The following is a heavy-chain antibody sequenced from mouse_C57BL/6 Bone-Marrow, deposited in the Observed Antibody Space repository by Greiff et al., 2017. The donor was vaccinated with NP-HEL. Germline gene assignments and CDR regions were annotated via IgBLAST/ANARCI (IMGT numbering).Heavy chain of an antibody. CDR1: GFSLSTFGMG. D-gene: IGHD1-1*01. J-gene: IGHJ3*01. CDR2: IWWVDDK. Sequence: QVTLKESGPGILQPSQTLSLTCSFSGFSLSTFGMGVGWIRQPSGKGLEWLAHIWWVDDKYYNPALKSWLTIFKDTSKNQVFLTIANVNTADTATYYCARVNYYGSSYVFAYWGQGTLVTVSA. V-gene: IGHV8-8*01. CDR3: ARVNYYGSSYVFAY.